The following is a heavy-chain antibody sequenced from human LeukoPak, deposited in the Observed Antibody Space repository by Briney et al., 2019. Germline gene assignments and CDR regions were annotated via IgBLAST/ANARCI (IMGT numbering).Heavy chain of an antibody. CDR1: GFTFSNYW. Sequence: PGGSLRLSCAASGFTFSNYWMHWVRQAPGKGLVWVSRIDSDGTSTLYADSVKGRFTISRDNAKNTLYLQMNSLRPEDTAVYYCAQRYCSSTSCHLGPYYYYMDVWGKGTTVTISS. CDR3: AQRYCSSTSCHLGPYYYYMDV. D-gene: IGHD2-2*01. J-gene: IGHJ6*03. V-gene: IGHV3-74*01. CDR2: IDSDGTST.